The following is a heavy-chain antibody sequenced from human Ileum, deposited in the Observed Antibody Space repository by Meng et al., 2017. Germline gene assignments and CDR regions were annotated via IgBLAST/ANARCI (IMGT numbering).Heavy chain of an antibody. V-gene: IGHV4-34*01. CDR3: ARGGPWFDP. Sequence: QVRIQQLCAGLLKPLVTRSLPWSVYGGYFSSYYGCWNRKPPGKGVEWNGEINHSGSTNYNPSLKRRVTISVDTSKNQFSLKLSSVTAADTAVYYCARGGPWFDPWGQGTLVTVSS. J-gene: IGHJ5*02. CDR1: GGYFSSYY. CDR2: INHSGST.